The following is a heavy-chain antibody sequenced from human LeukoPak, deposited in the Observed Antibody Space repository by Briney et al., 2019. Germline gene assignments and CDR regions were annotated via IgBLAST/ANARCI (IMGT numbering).Heavy chain of an antibody. D-gene: IGHD3-10*01. CDR2: ISSSSSYI. J-gene: IGHJ4*02. CDR3: ARAQNSLLWFGELLSNRYFDY. Sequence: PGGSLRLSCAASGFTFSSYAMSWVRQAPGKGLEWVSSISSSSSYIYYADSVKGRFTISRDNAKNSLYLQMNSLRAEDTAVYYCARAQNSLLWFGELLSNRYFDYWGQGTLVTVSS. V-gene: IGHV3-21*01. CDR1: GFTFSSYA.